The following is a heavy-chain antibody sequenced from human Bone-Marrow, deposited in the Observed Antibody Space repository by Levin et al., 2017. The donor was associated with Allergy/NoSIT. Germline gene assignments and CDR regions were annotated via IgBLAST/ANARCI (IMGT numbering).Heavy chain of an antibody. J-gene: IGHJ4*02. V-gene: IGHV3-23*01. CDR1: GFTFDSYV. CDR3: AREVQGVIITAGFDC. CDR2: VSGLGGST. D-gene: IGHD3-10*01. Sequence: GESLKISCAASGFTFDSYVMSWVRQAPGKGLEWVSAVSGLGGSTYYADSVKGRFTISRDNSKDTLYLHMNSLRGEDTAVYFCAREVQGVIITAGFDCWGQGTLVTVSS.